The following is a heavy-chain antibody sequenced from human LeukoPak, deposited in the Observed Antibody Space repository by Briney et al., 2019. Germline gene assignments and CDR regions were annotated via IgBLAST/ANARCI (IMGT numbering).Heavy chain of an antibody. V-gene: IGHV1-69*13. D-gene: IGHD6-13*01. Sequence: AVKVSCKASGGTFNSYAISWVRQAPGQGHEGMGGIITIFGTANYAQKFQGRGTITADQSTSTASMELSSLRSEDTAVYYCATGRWNSSSWGDYWGQGTLVTVSS. CDR1: GGTFNSYA. CDR2: IITIFGTA. J-gene: IGHJ4*02. CDR3: ATGRWNSSSWGDY.